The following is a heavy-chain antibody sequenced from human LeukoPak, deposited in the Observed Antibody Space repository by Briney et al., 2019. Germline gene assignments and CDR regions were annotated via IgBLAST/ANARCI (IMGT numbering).Heavy chain of an antibody. CDR3: VGGIGWQPDY. V-gene: IGHV3-7*03. CDR1: PGITFSDYW. D-gene: IGHD6-19*01. CDR2: IRQDGREK. J-gene: IGHJ4*02. Sequence: GGSLRLSCAASPGITFSDYWMNWVRQAPGKGLEWVAIIRQDGREKLYLDSVKGRFTISRDNAKSSVYLQINSLRAEDTAVYYCVGGIGWQPDYWGQGTLVTVSP.